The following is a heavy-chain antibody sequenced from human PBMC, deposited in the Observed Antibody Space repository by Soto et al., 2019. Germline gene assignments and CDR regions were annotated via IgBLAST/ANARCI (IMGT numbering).Heavy chain of an antibody. CDR3: ARDGYISNPGVFGY. CDR2: IKEDGSEK. CDR1: GFTISSYW. V-gene: IGHV3-7*05. J-gene: IGHJ4*02. Sequence: PGGSLRLSCAASGFTISSYWMNWVRQAPGKGLEWVANIKEDGSEKYYVDSVKGRFTISRDNSKNSLSLQMNSLRAEDTAVYYCARDGYISNPGVFGYWGQGTPVTVSS. D-gene: IGHD2-2*03.